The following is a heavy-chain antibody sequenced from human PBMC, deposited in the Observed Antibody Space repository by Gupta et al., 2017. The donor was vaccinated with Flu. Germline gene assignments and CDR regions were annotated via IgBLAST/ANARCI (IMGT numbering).Heavy chain of an antibody. CDR3: ARDPGLQLWLSPKHYYYYMDV. V-gene: IGHV1-69*06. J-gene: IGHJ6*03. CDR2: IIPIFGTA. D-gene: IGHD5-18*01. Sequence: EWMRGIIPIFGTANYAQKFQGRVTITADKSTSTAYMELSSLRSEDTAVDYCARDPGLQLWLSPKHYYYYMDVWGKGTTVTVSS.